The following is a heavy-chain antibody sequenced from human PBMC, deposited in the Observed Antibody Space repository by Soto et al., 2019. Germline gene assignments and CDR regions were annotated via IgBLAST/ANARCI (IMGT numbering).Heavy chain of an antibody. CDR3: ARDGIAAAGTYYYYYGMDV. CDR1: GGTFSSYA. Sequence: QVQLVQSGAEVKKPGSSVKVSCKASGGTFSSYAISWVRQAPGQGLEWMGGIIHIFGTANYAQKFQGRVTLTADESTRTAYMELSSLRSEDTAVYYCARDGIAAAGTYYYYYGMDVWGQGTTVTVSS. CDR2: IIHIFGTA. D-gene: IGHD6-13*01. J-gene: IGHJ6*02. V-gene: IGHV1-69*12.